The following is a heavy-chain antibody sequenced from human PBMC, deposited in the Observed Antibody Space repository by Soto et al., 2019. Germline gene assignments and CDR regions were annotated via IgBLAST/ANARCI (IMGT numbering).Heavy chain of an antibody. J-gene: IGHJ4*02. CDR3: ARLEYCGGDCYQDY. D-gene: IGHD2-21*02. V-gene: IGHV3-66*04. CDR1: GFTVSSNY. Sequence: EVQLVESGGGLVQPGGSLRLSCAASGFTVSSNYMSWVRQAPGKGLEWVSVIYSGGSTYYADSVKGRFTISRDNSKNTLYLQMNSLRAEDTAVYYCARLEYCGGDCYQDYWGQGTLVTVSS. CDR2: IYSGGST.